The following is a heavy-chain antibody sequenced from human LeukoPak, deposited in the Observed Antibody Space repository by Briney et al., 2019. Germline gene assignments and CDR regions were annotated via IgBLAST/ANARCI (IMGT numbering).Heavy chain of an antibody. D-gene: IGHD4-17*01. CDR1: ADSFSSHY. CDR2: ISYIGST. CDR3: ARDLVTVTKGFDI. J-gene: IGHJ3*02. V-gene: IGHV4-59*11. Sequence: SETLSLTCAVSADSFSSHYWTWIRQPPGKGLEWIGYISYIGSTNYNPSLKSRVTISIDTPKNQFSLKLTSVTAADTAVYYCARDLVTVTKGFDIWGQGTMVSVSS.